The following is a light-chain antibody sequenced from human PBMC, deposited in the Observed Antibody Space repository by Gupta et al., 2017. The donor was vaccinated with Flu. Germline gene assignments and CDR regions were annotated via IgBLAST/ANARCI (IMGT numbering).Light chain of an antibody. CDR1: QSLLHSSGYYY. CDR2: LGS. Sequence: DIVMTQSPLSLPVTPGEPAFISCRSSQSLLHSSGYYYLDWYLQKPGQSPQLLIYLGSTRASGVPDRFSGSGSGTDFTLKISRVEAEDVGVYYCMQALQAPRTFGPGTKVDIK. J-gene: IGKJ3*01. CDR3: MQALQAPRT. V-gene: IGKV2-28*01.